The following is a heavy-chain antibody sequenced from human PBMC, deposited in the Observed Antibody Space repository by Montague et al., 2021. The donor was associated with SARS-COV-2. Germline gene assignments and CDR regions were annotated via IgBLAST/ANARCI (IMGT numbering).Heavy chain of an antibody. CDR2: VHDIESS. Sequence: SETLSLTCTVSGGSISRYFWNWIRQTPGKGLEWMGYVHDIESSIYNPSLQIRITILLDTPKNQFSLRLNAVTAADTAVYYCARVTLGGRDGRTRQYDGLDSWGQGTLVTVSS. CDR1: GGSISRYF. J-gene: IGHJ4*02. D-gene: IGHD3-16*01. CDR3: ARVTLGGRDGRTRQYDGLDS. V-gene: IGHV4-59*12.